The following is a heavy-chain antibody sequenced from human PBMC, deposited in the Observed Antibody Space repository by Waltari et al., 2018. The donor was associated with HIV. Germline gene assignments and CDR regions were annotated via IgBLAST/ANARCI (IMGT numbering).Heavy chain of an antibody. D-gene: IGHD5-18*01. CDR2: ISYDGSNK. CDR1: GFTFSSPA. J-gene: IGHJ4*02. Sequence: QVQLVESGGGVVPPGRSLRISCAASGFTFSSPATPWVRQAPGKGLEWVAVISYDGSNKYYADSVKGRFTISRDNSKNTLYLQMNSLRAEDTAVYYCARGGYGWLPDGYWGQGTLVTVSS. CDR3: ARGGYGWLPDGY. V-gene: IGHV3-30-3*01.